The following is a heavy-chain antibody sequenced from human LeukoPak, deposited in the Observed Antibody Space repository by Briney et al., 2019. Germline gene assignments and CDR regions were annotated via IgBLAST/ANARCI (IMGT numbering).Heavy chain of an antibody. CDR2: ISSSSSYI. J-gene: IGHJ4*02. D-gene: IGHD5/OR15-5a*01. V-gene: IGHV3-21*01. Sequence: KPGGSLRLSCAACGFTFSSYSMNGVRQAPGKGLEWVSSISSSSSYIYYADSVKGRFTISRDNATNSLYLQMNSLRAEDTAVYYCARVDIVSTILFDYWGQGTLVTVSS. CDR3: ARVDIVSTILFDY. CDR1: GFTFSSYS.